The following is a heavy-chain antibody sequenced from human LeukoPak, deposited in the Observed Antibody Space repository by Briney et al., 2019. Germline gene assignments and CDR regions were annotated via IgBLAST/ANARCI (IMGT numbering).Heavy chain of an antibody. CDR1: GGSFSSHY. Sequence: WETLSLTCTASGGSFSSHYWSWIRQPPGKGLEWIGYIYYSGSTNYNPSLKSRVTISVDTSKNQFSLKLSSVTAADTAVYYCARVRYDSSGNYMDVWGKGTTVTVSS. J-gene: IGHJ6*03. CDR2: IYYSGST. D-gene: IGHD3-22*01. CDR3: ARVRYDSSGNYMDV. V-gene: IGHV4-59*11.